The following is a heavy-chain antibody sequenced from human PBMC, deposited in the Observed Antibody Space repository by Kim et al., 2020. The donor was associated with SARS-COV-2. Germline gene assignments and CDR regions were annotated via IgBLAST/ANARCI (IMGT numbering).Heavy chain of an antibody. CDR1: GGTFSSYA. CDR3: ARALTAYTIFGVAEDYYYYYGMDV. CDR2: IIPIFGTA. J-gene: IGHJ6*02. V-gene: IGHV1-69*13. D-gene: IGHD3-3*01. Sequence: SVKVSCKASGGTFSSYAISWVRQAPGQGLEWMGGIIPIFGTANYAQKFQGRVTITADESTSTAYMELSSLRSEDTAVYYCARALTAYTIFGVAEDYYYYYGMDVWGQGTTVTVSS.